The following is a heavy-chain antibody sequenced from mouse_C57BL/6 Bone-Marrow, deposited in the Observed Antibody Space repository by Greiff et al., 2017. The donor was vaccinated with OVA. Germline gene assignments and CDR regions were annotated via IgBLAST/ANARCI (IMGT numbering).Heavy chain of an antibody. CDR3: ARYRSSGYDCAY. D-gene: IGHD3-2*02. CDR2: INPNNGGT. J-gene: IGHJ3*01. CDR1: GYTFTDYY. V-gene: IGHV1-26*01. Sequence: VQLQQSGPELVKPGASVKISCKASGYTFTDYYMNWVKQSHGKSLEWIGDINPNNGGTSYNQKFKGKATLTVDKSSSTAYMELRSLTSEDSAVYYCARYRSSGYDCAYWGQGTLVTVSA.